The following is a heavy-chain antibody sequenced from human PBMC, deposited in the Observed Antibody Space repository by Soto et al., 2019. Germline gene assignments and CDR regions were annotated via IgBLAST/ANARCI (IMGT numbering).Heavy chain of an antibody. J-gene: IGHJ3*02. CDR1: GFTFSSYG. D-gene: IGHD3-22*01. CDR2: ISYDGSNK. CDR3: AKDHLRDSSGYYLANDAFDI. V-gene: IGHV3-30*18. Sequence: GGSLRLSCAASGFTFSSYGMHWVRQAPGKGLEWVAVISYDGSNKYYADSVKGRFTISRDNSKNTLYLQMNSLRAEDTAVYYCAKDHLRDSSGYYLANDAFDIWGQGTMVTVSS.